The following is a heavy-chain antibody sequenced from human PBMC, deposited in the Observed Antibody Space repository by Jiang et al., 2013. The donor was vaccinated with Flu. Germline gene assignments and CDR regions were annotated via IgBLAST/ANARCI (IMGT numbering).Heavy chain of an antibody. Sequence: GLVWVSRINSDGSSTSYADSVKGRFTISRDNAKNTLYLQMNSLRAEDTAVYYCARDPDSGSYDYGWIGYWGQGTLVTVSS. CDR3: ARDPDSGSYDYGWIGY. CDR2: INSDGSST. D-gene: IGHD1-26*01. V-gene: IGHV3-74*01. J-gene: IGHJ4*02.